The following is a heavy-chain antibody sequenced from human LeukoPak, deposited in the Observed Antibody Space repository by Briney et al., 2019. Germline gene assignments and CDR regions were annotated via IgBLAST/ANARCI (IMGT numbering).Heavy chain of an antibody. Sequence: VGCLRLSCAASGFTFSTYVMSWVRQAPGKGLEWVSAISGSGGSTYYADSVKGRFTISRDNSKITLYLQMNSLGADDTAVYYCAKGNWRYFDYWGQGTLVTVSS. CDR3: AKGNWRYFDY. CDR1: GFTFSTYV. CDR2: ISGSGGST. J-gene: IGHJ4*02. D-gene: IGHD1-1*01. V-gene: IGHV3-23*01.